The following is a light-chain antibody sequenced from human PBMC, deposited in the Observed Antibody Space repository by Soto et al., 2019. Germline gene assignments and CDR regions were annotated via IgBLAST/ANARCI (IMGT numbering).Light chain of an antibody. CDR1: SSDVGNYNL. V-gene: IGLV2-23*02. CDR3: CSYAGSSTHYV. Sequence: QSALTQPASVSGSPGQSITISCTGTSSDVGNYNLVSWYQQHPGKAPKLMIYEVSKRPSGVSNRFSGSKSGNTASLTISGLQTEDEADYYCCSYAGSSTHYVFGTATKLTVL. J-gene: IGLJ1*01. CDR2: EVS.